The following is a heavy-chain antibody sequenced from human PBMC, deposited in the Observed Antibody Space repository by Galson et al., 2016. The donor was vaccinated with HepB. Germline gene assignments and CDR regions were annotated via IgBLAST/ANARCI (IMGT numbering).Heavy chain of an antibody. D-gene: IGHD2-15*01. CDR2: IYYSGGT. J-gene: IGHJ4*02. V-gene: IGHV4-31*03. CDR1: GGSISSRGYY. CDR3: AGYEVVSFDY. Sequence: LSLTCTVSGGSISSRGYYWSWIRQHPGKGLEWIGYIYYSGGTYYNPSLQSRLTISLDASKNHFSLKLDSVTAADTAVYYCAGYEVVSFDYWGQGTLVTVSS.